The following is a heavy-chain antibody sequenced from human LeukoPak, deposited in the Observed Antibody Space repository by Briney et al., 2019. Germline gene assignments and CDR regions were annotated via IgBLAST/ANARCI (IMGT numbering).Heavy chain of an antibody. J-gene: IGHJ4*02. CDR1: GFTFSTYA. Sequence: SGGSLRLSCAASGFTFSTYAMSWVRHAPGKGLEWVSASNGYDTYYADSVKGRFTISKDNSKNTLYLQMNSLRAEDSAIYYCAKGSSNGRPYYFGFWGPGSLVTVSS. CDR2: SNGYDT. D-gene: IGHD6-25*01. V-gene: IGHV3-23*01. CDR3: AKGSSNGRPYYFGF.